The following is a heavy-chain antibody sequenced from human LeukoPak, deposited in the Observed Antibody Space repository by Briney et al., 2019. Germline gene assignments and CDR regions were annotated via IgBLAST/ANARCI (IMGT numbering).Heavy chain of an antibody. D-gene: IGHD6-13*01. J-gene: IGHJ5*02. CDR2: IYYSGST. CDR3: ARLIAAAGSGWFDP. CDR1: GGSISSSSYY. V-gene: IGHV4-39*07. Sequence: SETLSLTCTVSGGSISSSSYYWGWIRQPPGKGLEWIGSIYYSGSTYYNPSLKSRVTISVDTSKNQFSLKLSSVTAADTAVYYCARLIAAAGSGWFDPWGQGTRVTVSS.